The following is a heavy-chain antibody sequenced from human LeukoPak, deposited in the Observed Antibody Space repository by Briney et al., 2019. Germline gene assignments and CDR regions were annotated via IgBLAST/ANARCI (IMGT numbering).Heavy chain of an antibody. D-gene: IGHD3-22*01. Sequence: GGSLRLSCAASGFTFSSYGMHWVRQAPGKGLEWVAFIRYDGSNKYYADSVKGRFTISRDNSKNTLYLQMNSLRAEDTAVYYCVREAEISMIVVVTNLAFDIWGQGTMVTVSS. CDR1: GFTFSSYG. CDR2: IRYDGSNK. CDR3: VREAEISMIVVVTNLAFDI. V-gene: IGHV3-30*02. J-gene: IGHJ3*02.